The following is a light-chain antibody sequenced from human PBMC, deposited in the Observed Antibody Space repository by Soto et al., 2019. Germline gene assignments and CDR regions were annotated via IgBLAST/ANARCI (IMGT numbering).Light chain of an antibody. J-gene: IGKJ1*01. CDR2: GAS. V-gene: IGKV3-15*01. Sequence: EIVMTQSPATLSVSPGERATLSCRASQSISINLAWYQQKPGQTPRLLIYGASTRATGIPARFSGSGSGTEFTLTISSQHSDDFAVYYCQHSGNWPRTFGQGTKVEIK. CDR3: QHSGNWPRT. CDR1: QSISIN.